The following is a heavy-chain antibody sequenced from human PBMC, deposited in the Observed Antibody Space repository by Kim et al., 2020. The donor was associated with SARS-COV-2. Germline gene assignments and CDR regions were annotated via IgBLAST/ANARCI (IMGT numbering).Heavy chain of an antibody. Sequence: KKYYTESYNGRFIVSRDDSKNTHYLQMNSRQAEDTAVYYCARDFTADYFDYWGQGTLVTVSS. CDR2: KK. J-gene: IGHJ4*02. D-gene: IGHD2-21*02. V-gene: IGHV3-33*01. CDR3: ARDFTADYFDY.